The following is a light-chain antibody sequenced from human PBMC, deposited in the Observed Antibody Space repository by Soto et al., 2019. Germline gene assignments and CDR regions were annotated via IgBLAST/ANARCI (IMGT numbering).Light chain of an antibody. V-gene: IGKV1-5*03. CDR3: QQYNSYPWT. Sequence: IQMTQSPSTLSAFVGDRVTITCRASQSISIWLVWYQQKPGKAPKLLIYKASNLENEVPSRFSGSGFGTEFTLSISSLQPDDFATYYCQQYNSYPWTFGQGTKVEIK. J-gene: IGKJ1*01. CDR2: KAS. CDR1: QSISIW.